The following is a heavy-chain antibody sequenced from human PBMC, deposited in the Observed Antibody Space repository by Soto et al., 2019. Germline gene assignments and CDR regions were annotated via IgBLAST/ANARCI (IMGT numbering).Heavy chain of an antibody. V-gene: IGHV2-5*02. CDR2: IYWDNDK. Sequence: QITLKESGPTLVKPTQTLTLTCTFSGFSLSTGGVGVGWIRQPPGKSLEWLALIYWDNDKRYSPSLRSRLTVTKETSKNQVVLTMTNMDPVDTATYYCVHSRCGGDCLRSYSSHYYYGMDVWGQGTTVTVFS. CDR1: GFSLSTGGVG. D-gene: IGHD2-21*02. J-gene: IGHJ6*02. CDR3: VHSRCGGDCLRSYSSHYYYGMDV.